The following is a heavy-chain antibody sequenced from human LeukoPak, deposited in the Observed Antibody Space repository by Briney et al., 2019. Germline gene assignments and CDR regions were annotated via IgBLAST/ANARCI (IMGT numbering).Heavy chain of an antibody. CDR1: GYTFTGYY. CDR3: ARDNGDYWFDY. V-gene: IGHV1-2*02. D-gene: IGHD4-17*01. J-gene: IGHJ4*02. CDR2: INPNSGGT. Sequence: ATVKVSCKASGYTFTGYYMHWVRQAPGQGLEWMGWINPNSGGTNYAQKFQGRVTMTRDTSISTAYMELTRLRSDDTAVYYCARDNGDYWFDYWGQGTLVTVSS.